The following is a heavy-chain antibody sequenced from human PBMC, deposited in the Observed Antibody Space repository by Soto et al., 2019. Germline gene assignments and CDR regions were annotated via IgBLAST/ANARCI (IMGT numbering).Heavy chain of an antibody. CDR2: IHYTEST. D-gene: IGHD3-16*01. CDR3: TRGAWGYAFDV. J-gene: IGHJ3*01. V-gene: IGHV4-31*01. CDR1: GGSISSGGYY. Sequence: QVQLQQSGPGLVKPSQTLSLTCTVSGGSISSGGYYWTWIRQHPGKGLEWIGYIHYTESTYYNPSHNSLVMVSIDTSKIPFSLRLSSMTAADTAVYYCTRGAWGYAFDVWGQGTMVTVSS.